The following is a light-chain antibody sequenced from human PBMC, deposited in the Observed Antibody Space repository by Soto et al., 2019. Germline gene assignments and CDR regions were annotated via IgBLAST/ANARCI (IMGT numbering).Light chain of an antibody. CDR3: QQYNSYSLLT. CDR2: KAS. V-gene: IGKV1-5*03. Sequence: DIQMTQSPSTLSASVGDRVTITCRASQSISSWLAWYQQKPGKAPKLLIYKASSLESGVPSRFSGSGSGTEFPLTISSLQPDDFATYSCQQYNSYSLLTFGGGTKVEIK. J-gene: IGKJ4*01. CDR1: QSISSW.